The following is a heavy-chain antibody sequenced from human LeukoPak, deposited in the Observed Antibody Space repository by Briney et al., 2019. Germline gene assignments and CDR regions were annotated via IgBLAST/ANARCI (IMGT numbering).Heavy chain of an antibody. CDR2: ISAYNGNT. D-gene: IGHD3-10*01. J-gene: IGHJ3*02. CDR3: ARDRDPLLWFGEDAFDI. Sequence: ASVKVSCKASGYTFTSYGISWVRQAPGQGLEWMGWISAYNGNTNYAQKLQGRVTMTTDTSTSTAYMELRSLRSDDTAVYYCARDRDPLLWFGEDAFDIWGQGTMVTVSS. V-gene: IGHV1-18*04. CDR1: GYTFTSYG.